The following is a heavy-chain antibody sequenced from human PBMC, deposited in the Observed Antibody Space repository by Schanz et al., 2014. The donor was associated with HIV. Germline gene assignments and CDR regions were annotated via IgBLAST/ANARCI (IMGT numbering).Heavy chain of an antibody. CDR1: GFTFSDYP. Sequence: VQLVESGGGLEQPGGSLRLSCTTSGFTFSDYPVSWLRQAPGKGLEWVSSISESGGRTYYADSVNGRFTISRDNSKNTLYLQMTTLRIDDTAVYYCAKPEYDSRGNSQSHFDYWGQGTLVTVSP. CDR2: ISESGGRT. D-gene: IGHD3-22*01. V-gene: IGHV3-23*04. CDR3: AKPEYDSRGNSQSHFDY. J-gene: IGHJ4*02.